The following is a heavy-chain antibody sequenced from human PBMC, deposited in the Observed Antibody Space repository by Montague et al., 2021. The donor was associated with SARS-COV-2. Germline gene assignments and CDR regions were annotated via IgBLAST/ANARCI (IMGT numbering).Heavy chain of an antibody. CDR3: AKGREVVRAARTLVAFDL. CDR1: GGSFSVYY. Sequence: SETLSLTCAVYGGSFSVYYWSCLLQSPTSGLVECTGINHRGTANYNQSLQNRVGISVDTSKNQFTLILSSVTAADTAMYYCAKGREVVRAARTLVAFDLWGQGTMVTVS. J-gene: IGHJ3*01. D-gene: IGHD2-2*01. V-gene: IGHV4-34*01. CDR2: INHRGTA.